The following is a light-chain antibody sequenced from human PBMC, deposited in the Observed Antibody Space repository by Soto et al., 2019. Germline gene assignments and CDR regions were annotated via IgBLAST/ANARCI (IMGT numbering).Light chain of an antibody. Sequence: QSALTQPASVSGSPGQSITISCTGTSSDVGPYNYVSWYQQYPGKAPKLMIYDVSNRPSGVSNRFSGSKSGNTASLTISGLQAEDEADYYCSSYASSSTLVVFGGGTKLTVL. CDR3: SSYASSSTLVV. V-gene: IGLV2-14*01. CDR2: DVS. J-gene: IGLJ2*01. CDR1: SSDVGPYNY.